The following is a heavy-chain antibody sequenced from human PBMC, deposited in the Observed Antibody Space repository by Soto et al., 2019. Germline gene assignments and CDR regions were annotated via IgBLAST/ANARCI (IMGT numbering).Heavy chain of an antibody. V-gene: IGHV4-4*02. Sequence: SETLSLTCAVSGGSISSTNWWNWVRQSPGMGLEWIGEVYQNGKINYNPSLKSRLTVSLDKPKNQFSLKLRSVTAADTAVYFCARRLRDTALGPFDSWGQGTPVTVS. J-gene: IGHJ4*02. CDR1: GGSISSTNW. CDR3: ARRLRDTALGPFDS. D-gene: IGHD5-18*01. CDR2: VYQNGKI.